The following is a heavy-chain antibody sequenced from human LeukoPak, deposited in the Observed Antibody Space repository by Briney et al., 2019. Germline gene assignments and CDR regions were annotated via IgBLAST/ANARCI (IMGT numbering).Heavy chain of an antibody. CDR1: GGSFSGYY. J-gene: IGHJ6*02. Sequence: SETLSLTCAVYGGSFSGYYWSWIRQPPGKGLEWIWEINHSGSTNYNPSLKSRVTISVDTSKNQFSLKLTSVTAADTAVYYCARGTVVVAEIYYYGMDVWGQGTTVTVSS. CDR3: ARGTVVVAEIYYYGMDV. V-gene: IGHV4-34*01. D-gene: IGHD2-15*01. CDR2: INHSGST.